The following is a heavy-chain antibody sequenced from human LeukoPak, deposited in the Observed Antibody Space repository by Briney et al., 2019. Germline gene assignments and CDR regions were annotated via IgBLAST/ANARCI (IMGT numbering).Heavy chain of an antibody. V-gene: IGHV4-4*09. J-gene: IGHJ6*03. Sequence: PSETLSLTCTVSGGSISSYYWSWIRQPPGKGLEWIGYIYTSGSTNYNPSLKSRVTISVDTSKNQFSLKLSSVTAADTAVYYCARHAGAPYYDYAYYYYMDVWGKGTTVTVSS. CDR3: ARHAGAPYYDYAYYYYMDV. CDR1: GGSISSYY. D-gene: IGHD1-26*01. CDR2: IYTSGST.